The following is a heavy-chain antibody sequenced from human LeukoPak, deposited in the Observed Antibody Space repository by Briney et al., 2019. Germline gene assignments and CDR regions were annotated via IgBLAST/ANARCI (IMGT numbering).Heavy chain of an antibody. CDR2: TYYRSRSKWDS. CDR1: GDSVSRKSAA. Sequence: SQTLSLTCAISGDSVSRKSAAWNWVRQSPSRGLEWLGGTYYRSRSKWDSDYAVSMKSRITVNADTSKNQFSLQLTSVTPEDTAVYYCARGRPFYYGMDVWGQGTTVTVSS. V-gene: IGHV6-1*01. J-gene: IGHJ6*02. CDR3: ARGRPFYYGMDV.